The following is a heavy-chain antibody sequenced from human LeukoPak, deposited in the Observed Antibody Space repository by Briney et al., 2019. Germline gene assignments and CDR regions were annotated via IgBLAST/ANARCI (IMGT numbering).Heavy chain of an antibody. Sequence: SETLSLTCAVSGGSISSSNWWSWVRQPPGKGLEWIGEIHHSGSTNYNPSLKGRVTISVDKSKNQFSLKLSSVTAADTAVYYCARSPRAETLILRSKGWFDPWGQGTLVTVSS. CDR1: GGSISSSNW. V-gene: IGHV4-4*02. CDR3: ARSPRAETLILRSKGWFDP. J-gene: IGHJ5*02. CDR2: IHHSGST. D-gene: IGHD4-17*01.